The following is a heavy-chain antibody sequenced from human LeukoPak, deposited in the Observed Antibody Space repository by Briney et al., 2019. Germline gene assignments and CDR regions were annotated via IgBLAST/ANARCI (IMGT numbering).Heavy chain of an antibody. D-gene: IGHD6-19*01. V-gene: IGHV3-9*01. CDR1: GFTFDDYA. J-gene: IGHJ4*02. CDR3: AKGGEQWLSDFDY. Sequence: GGSLRLSCAASGFTFDDYAMHWVRQAPGKGLEWVSGISWNSGSIGYADSVKGRFTISRDNAKNSLYLQMNSLRAEDTALYYCAKGGEQWLSDFDYWGQGTLVTVSS. CDR2: ISWNSGSI.